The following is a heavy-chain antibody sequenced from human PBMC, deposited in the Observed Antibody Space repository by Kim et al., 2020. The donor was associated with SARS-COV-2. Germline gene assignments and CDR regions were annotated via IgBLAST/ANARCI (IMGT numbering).Heavy chain of an antibody. D-gene: IGHD3-3*01. CDR2: IYPGDSDT. CDR1: GYSFTSYW. CDR3: ARLGSTYYDFWSGYHAQDY. V-gene: IGHV5-51*01. Sequence: GESLKISCKGSGYSFTSYWIGWVRQMPGKGLEWMGIIYPGDSDTRYSPSFQGQVTISADKSISTAYLQWSSLKASDTAMYYCARLGSTYYDFWSGYHAQDYWGQGTLVTVSS. J-gene: IGHJ4*02.